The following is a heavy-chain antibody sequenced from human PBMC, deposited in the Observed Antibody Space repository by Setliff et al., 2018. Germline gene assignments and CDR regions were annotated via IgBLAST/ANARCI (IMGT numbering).Heavy chain of an antibody. Sequence: SVKVSCKASGGTFSNYGVSWVRQAPGQGLEWMGGTIPLFGTTDYAQKFHGRVTIITDESTSTAYMELSSLRSDDTAVYYCARYITGTTPADYWGQGTLVTVSS. CDR3: ARYITGTTPADY. J-gene: IGHJ4*02. CDR1: GGTFSNYG. V-gene: IGHV1-69*05. CDR2: TIPLFGTT. D-gene: IGHD1-7*01.